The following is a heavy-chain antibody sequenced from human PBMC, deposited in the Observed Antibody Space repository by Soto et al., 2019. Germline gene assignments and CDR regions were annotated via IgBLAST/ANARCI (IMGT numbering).Heavy chain of an antibody. CDR3: ARVIVVVVAATVSVNWFDP. D-gene: IGHD2-15*01. Sequence: QVQLVQSGAEVKKPGASVKVSCKASGYTFTSYGISWVRQAPGQGLEWMGWISAYNGNTNYAQKLQGRVTMTTDTPTSTAYMELRSLRSDETAVYYCARVIVVVVAATVSVNWFDPWGQGTLVTVSS. CDR2: ISAYNGNT. V-gene: IGHV1-18*04. CDR1: GYTFTSYG. J-gene: IGHJ5*02.